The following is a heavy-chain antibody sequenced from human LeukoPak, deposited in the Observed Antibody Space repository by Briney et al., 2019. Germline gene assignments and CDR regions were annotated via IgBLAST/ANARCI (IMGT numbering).Heavy chain of an antibody. CDR2: ISGSGSTI. CDR1: GFTFSDCY. D-gene: IGHD3-10*01. CDR3: VREDYYYASGV. Sequence: GGSLRLSCAASGFTFSDCYMSWVRQAPGKGLEWVSYISGSGSTIYYSDSVKGRFTCSRDNAKNSLYLQMNSLRAEDTAVYFCVREDYYYASGVWGQGTLVTVSS. V-gene: IGHV3-11*04. J-gene: IGHJ4*02.